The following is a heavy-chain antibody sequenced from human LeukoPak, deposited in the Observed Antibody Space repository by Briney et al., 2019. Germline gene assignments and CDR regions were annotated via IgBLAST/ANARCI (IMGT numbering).Heavy chain of an antibody. CDR3: WSLVPAATDHYYYGMDV. D-gene: IGHD2-2*01. CDR1: GYTFTSYY. V-gene: IGHV1-46*01. Sequence: ASVKVSCKASGYTFTSYYMHWVRQAPGQGLEWMGIINPSGDSTSYAQKFQGRVTMTRDTSTSTVYMELSSLRSEDTAVYYCWSLVPAATDHYYYGMDVWGQGTTVTVSS. J-gene: IGHJ6*02. CDR2: INPSGDST.